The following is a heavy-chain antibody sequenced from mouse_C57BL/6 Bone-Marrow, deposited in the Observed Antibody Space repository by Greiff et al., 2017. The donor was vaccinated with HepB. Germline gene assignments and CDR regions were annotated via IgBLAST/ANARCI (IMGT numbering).Heavy chain of an antibody. V-gene: IGHV1-64*01. J-gene: IGHJ1*03. CDR3: ARRNYGSSIYWYFDV. CDR2: IHPNSGST. Sequence: QVQLQQPGAELVKPGASVKLSCKASGYTFTSYWMHWVKQRPGQGLEWIGMIHPNSGSTNYNEKFKSKATLTVDKSSSTAYMQLSSLTSEDSAVYYCARRNYGSSIYWYFDVWGTGTTVTVSS. D-gene: IGHD1-1*01. CDR1: GYTFTSYW.